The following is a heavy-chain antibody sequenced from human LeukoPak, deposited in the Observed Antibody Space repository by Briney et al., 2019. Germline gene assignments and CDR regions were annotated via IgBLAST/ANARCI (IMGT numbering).Heavy chain of an antibody. CDR2: ISSSGSTI. CDR1: GFTFSSYS. V-gene: IGHV3-48*04. Sequence: GGSLRLSCAASGFTFSSYSMTWVRQAPGKGLEWVSYISSSGSTIYYGDSVKGRFTISRDNAKNSLYLQMNSLRAEDTAVYYCAREDEHHRYSGSYYYFDYWGQGTLVTVSS. CDR3: AREDEHHRYSGSYYYFDY. J-gene: IGHJ4*02. D-gene: IGHD1-26*01.